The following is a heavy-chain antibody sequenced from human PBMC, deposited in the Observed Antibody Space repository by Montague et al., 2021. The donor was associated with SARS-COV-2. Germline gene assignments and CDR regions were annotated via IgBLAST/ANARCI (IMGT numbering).Heavy chain of an antibody. J-gene: IGHJ5*02. CDR1: GGSFSGNY. V-gene: IGHV4-34*01. Sequence: SETLSLTCAVYGGSFSGNYWRWTRHPPGKGRDWIGEINHSERTNYNPSPRSGVTIPGATSKNKFPRKLRSATAADTAVYYCARGPRITLIVVVITDIWFDPWGQGTLVTVSS. CDR2: INHSERT. CDR3: ARGPRITLIVVVITDIWFDP. D-gene: IGHD3-22*01.